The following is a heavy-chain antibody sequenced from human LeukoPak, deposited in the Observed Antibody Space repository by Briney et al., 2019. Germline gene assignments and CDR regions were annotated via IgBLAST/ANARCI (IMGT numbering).Heavy chain of an antibody. CDR2: IYHSGST. D-gene: IGHD3-10*01. Sequence: SETLSLTCTVSGYSINSGYYWGWIRQPPGKGLEWIGSIYHSGSTYYSPPLRSRVTISVDTSKNQFSLQLTSVTPEDTAVYYCVQEKFGDIGVDVFDIWGQGTMVTVSS. J-gene: IGHJ3*02. CDR1: GYSINSGYY. CDR3: VQEKFGDIGVDVFDI. V-gene: IGHV4-38-2*02.